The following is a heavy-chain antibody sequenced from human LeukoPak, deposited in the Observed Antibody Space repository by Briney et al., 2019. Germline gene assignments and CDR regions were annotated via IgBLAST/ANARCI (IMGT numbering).Heavy chain of an antibody. D-gene: IGHD6-19*01. CDR1: GFTFSNSA. CDR2: FTRNDETT. Sequence: GGSLRLSCAASGFTFSNSAMSWVRQAPGKGLEWVSGFTRNDETTSYADSVKGRFTISRDNSKNTLYLQMNSLRAEDTAVYYCARAGSSGWNYYYYGMDVWGQGTTVTVSS. V-gene: IGHV3-23*01. J-gene: IGHJ6*02. CDR3: ARAGSSGWNYYYYGMDV.